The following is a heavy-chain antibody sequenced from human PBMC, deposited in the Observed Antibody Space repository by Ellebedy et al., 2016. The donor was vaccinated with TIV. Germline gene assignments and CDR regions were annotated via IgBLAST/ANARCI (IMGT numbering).Heavy chain of an antibody. CDR1: GFTFSSYG. Sequence: GESLKISCAASGFTFSSYGMHWVRQAPGKGLEWVAVIWYDGSNKYYADSVKGRFTISRDNAKNSLYLQMNSLRAEDKALYFFAEGSKKVKATCVDPWGQGTLVTVSS. D-gene: IGHD2-2*01. V-gene: IGHV3-33*03. J-gene: IGHJ5*02. CDR2: IWYDGSNK. CDR3: AEGSKKVKATCVDP.